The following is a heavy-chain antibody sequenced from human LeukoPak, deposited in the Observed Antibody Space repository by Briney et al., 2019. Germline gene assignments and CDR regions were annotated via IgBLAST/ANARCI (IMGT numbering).Heavy chain of an antibody. CDR3: AKDLGPGSMATSPGFDY. CDR1: GFTFSSYW. Sequence: GGSLRLSCAASGFTFSSYWMSWVRQAPGKGLEWVANIKQDGSAKYYVDSVKGRFTISRDNAKTSLYLQMNSLRAEDTALYYCAKDLGPGSMATSPGFDYWGQGTLVTVSS. CDR2: IKQDGSAK. V-gene: IGHV3-7*03. J-gene: IGHJ4*02. D-gene: IGHD5-24*01.